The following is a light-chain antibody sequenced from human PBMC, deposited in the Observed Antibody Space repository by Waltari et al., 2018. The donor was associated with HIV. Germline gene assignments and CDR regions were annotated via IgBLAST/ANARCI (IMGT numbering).Light chain of an antibody. Sequence: SVLTQPPSVSGAPGQWVTITCTGIDYHIGAGSHVDWYRQFPGSAPELVDYGDSIRPSGVPDRFSGSKSGVSASLDISGLQTEDEADYYCQSYDNNLSGLWVFGGGTKLTVL. CDR3: QSYDNNLSGLWV. V-gene: IGLV1-40*01. CDR1: DYHIGAGSH. J-gene: IGLJ3*02. CDR2: GDS.